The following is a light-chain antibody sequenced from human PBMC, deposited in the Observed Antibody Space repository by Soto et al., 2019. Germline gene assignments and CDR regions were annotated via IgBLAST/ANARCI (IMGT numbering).Light chain of an antibody. CDR1: QSVGGSY. CDR3: QQYGSSPPVT. Sequence: EIVLTQSPGTLSLSPGERATLSCRASQSVGGSYLAWYQQKPGQAPRLRISGASSRATGIPASFSGSGSGTDFTLTISRLEPEDFAVDYCQQYGSSPPVTFGQGTRLVIK. J-gene: IGKJ5*01. V-gene: IGKV3-20*01. CDR2: GAS.